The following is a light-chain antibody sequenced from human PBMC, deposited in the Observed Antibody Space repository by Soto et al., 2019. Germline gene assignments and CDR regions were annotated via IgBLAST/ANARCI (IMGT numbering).Light chain of an antibody. CDR2: KAS. CDR3: QQYNSYPWT. Sequence: EIQMTQTPSTRAAAVVDGVTITCRASQSISSWLAWYQQKPGKAPKLLIYKASSLESGVPSSFSGSGSGTEFSLTISSLQPDDFAPYYCQQYNSYPWTFGQGTKVDIK. V-gene: IGKV1-5*03. J-gene: IGKJ1*01. CDR1: QSISSW.